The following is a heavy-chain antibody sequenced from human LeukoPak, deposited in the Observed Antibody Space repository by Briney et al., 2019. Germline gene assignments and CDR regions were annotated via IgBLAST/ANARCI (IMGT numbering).Heavy chain of an antibody. CDR2: TNPNTGDT. CDR1: GYPFTDYY. Sequence: ASVKVSCKASGYPFTDYYMHWIRQARGQGLEWMGWTNPNTGDTNYPQKFQGRVTMTTDTSISTAYMDLSSLSSDDTAVYYCATLVRGSYSYYPYWGQGTLVTVSS. V-gene: IGHV1-2*02. D-gene: IGHD3-10*01. CDR3: ATLVRGSYSYYPY. J-gene: IGHJ4*02.